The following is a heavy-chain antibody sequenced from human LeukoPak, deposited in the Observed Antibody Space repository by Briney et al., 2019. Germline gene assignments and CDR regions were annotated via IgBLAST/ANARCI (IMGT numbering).Heavy chain of an antibody. J-gene: IGHJ5*02. CDR1: GFTFSSYE. Sequence: PGGSLRLSCAVFGFTFSSYEMNWVRQAPRKGLEWVSYISTSGHTTYYTDSVKGRFTISRDNAKNSLFLQMNSLRAEDTAVYYFARAGGGYWFDPWGPGTLVTVSS. V-gene: IGHV3-48*03. CDR3: ARAGGGYWFDP. D-gene: IGHD2-15*01. CDR2: ISTSGHTT.